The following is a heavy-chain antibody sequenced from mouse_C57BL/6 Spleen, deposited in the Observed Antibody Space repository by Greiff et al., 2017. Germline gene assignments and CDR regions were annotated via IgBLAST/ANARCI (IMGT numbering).Heavy chain of an antibody. CDR3: ARGGLLYDYPY. D-gene: IGHD2-4*01. CDR1: GYTFTSYW. CDR2: IDPSDSYT. V-gene: IGHV1-69*01. Sequence: QVQLQQPGAELVMPGASVKLSCKASGYTFTSYWMHWVKQRPGQGLEWIGEIDPSDSYTNYNQKFKGKSTLTVDKSSSTAYMQLSSLTFEDSAVYYRARGGLLYDYPYWGQGTTLTVSS. J-gene: IGHJ2*01.